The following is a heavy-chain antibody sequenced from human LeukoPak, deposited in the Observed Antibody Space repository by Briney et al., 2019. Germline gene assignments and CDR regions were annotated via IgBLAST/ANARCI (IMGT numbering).Heavy chain of an antibody. CDR2: IYHSGST. CDR3: ARGLYCTNGVCPYYFDY. D-gene: IGHD2-8*01. J-gene: IGHJ4*02. CDR1: GGSISSSSYY. V-gene: IGHV4-39*07. Sequence: TSETLSLTCTVSGGSISSSSYYWGWIRQPPGKGLEWIGSIYHSGSTCYNPSLKSRLTISVDTSKNQFSLKLSSVTAADTAVYYCARGLYCTNGVCPYYFDYWGQGTLVTVSS.